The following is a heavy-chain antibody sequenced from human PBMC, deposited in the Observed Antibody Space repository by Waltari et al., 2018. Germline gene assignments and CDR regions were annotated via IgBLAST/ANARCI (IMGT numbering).Heavy chain of an antibody. V-gene: IGHV4-34*01. D-gene: IGHD2-2*01. Sequence: QVQLQQWGAGLLKPSETLSLNCAVYGGSFRDYLWTWIRQPPGKGLQWIGEIYNSGRTTYNPSLESRVTISLDMSKNQFSLKLNSVTAADTAMYYCARTFCSRTRCPGTDVWGQGTTVTVSS. CDR1: GGSFRDYL. CDR3: ARTFCSRTRCPGTDV. CDR2: IYNSGRT. J-gene: IGHJ6*02.